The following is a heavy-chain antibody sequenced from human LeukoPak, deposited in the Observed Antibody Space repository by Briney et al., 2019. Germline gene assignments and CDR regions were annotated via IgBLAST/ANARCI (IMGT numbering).Heavy chain of an antibody. Sequence: GECLKISCKASGYSFTNYWIAWVRRVPGKGLGWMGIIDPGDSDTRYSPSFQGQVTISADKSVSTAYLHWSSLKASDTAIYYCARPNITSYYDSRGSDAFDVWGQGTMVTVSS. CDR3: ARPNITSYYDSRGSDAFDV. CDR2: IDPGDSDT. J-gene: IGHJ3*01. V-gene: IGHV5-51*01. CDR1: GYSFTNYW. D-gene: IGHD3-22*01.